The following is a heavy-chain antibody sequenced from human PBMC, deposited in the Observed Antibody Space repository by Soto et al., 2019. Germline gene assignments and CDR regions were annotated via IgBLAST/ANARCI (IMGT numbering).Heavy chain of an antibody. D-gene: IGHD6-19*01. Sequence: KSSETRWRTCSFCVCCIRSFYYCSCSGQPPGKGLEYIGSIYHSGGTFYNPSLKSRVTMSVDTSKKEFSLRLTAVTAADTAVYYCAGTDYHNSGLDYWGKANVVTVSS. CDR2: IYHSGGT. CDR1: VCCIRSFYY. CDR3: AGTDYHNSGLDY. J-gene: IGHJ4*02. V-gene: IGHV4-38-2*01.